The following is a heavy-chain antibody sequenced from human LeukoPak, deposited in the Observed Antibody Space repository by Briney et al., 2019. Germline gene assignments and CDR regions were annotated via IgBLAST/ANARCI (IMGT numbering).Heavy chain of an antibody. D-gene: IGHD6-13*01. V-gene: IGHV4-39*07. CDR3: ARVKKQQLANWFDP. CDR2: IYYSGST. CDR1: GGSISSSSYY. J-gene: IGHJ5*02. Sequence: SETLSLTCTVSGGSISSSSYYWGWIRQPPGKGLEWIGSIYYSGSTYYNPSLKSRVTISVDTSKNQFSLKLSSVTAADTAVYYCARVKKQQLANWFDPWGQGTLVTVSS.